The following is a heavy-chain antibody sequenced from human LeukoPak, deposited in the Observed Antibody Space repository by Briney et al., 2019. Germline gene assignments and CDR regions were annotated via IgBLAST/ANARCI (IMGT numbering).Heavy chain of an antibody. CDR1: GFTFSSYA. D-gene: IGHD6-19*01. Sequence: PGRSLRLPCAASGFTFSSYAMHWVRQAPGKGLEWVAVISYDGSNKYYADSVKGRFTISRDNSKNTLYLQMNSLRAEDTAVYYCARDSAAVAGYYYYYGMDVWGQGTTVTVSS. CDR2: ISYDGSNK. CDR3: ARDSAAVAGYYYYYGMDV. J-gene: IGHJ6*02. V-gene: IGHV3-30-3*01.